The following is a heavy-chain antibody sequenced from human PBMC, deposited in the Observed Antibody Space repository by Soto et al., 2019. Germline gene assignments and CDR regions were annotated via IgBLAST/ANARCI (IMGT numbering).Heavy chain of an antibody. D-gene: IGHD1-1*01. CDR1: GFTFSNYA. CDR2: TSYDDIDK. CDR3: ARDRDNVAAYYFDY. Sequence: QVQLVESGGGVVQPGRSLRLSCTASGFTFSNYALHWVRQAPGKGLEWVAVTSYDDIDKYYADSVKGRFTISRDNSKNTLYLQMNSLRPEDTAVYYCARDRDNVAAYYFDYWGQGTLATVSS. V-gene: IGHV3-30-3*01. J-gene: IGHJ4*02.